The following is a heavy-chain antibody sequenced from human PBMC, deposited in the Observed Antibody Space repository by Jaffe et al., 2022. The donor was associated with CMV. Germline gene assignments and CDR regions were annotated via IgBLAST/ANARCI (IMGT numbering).Heavy chain of an antibody. CDR3: TTGMEYQLLGPYYYYYMDV. CDR2: IKSKTDGGTT. D-gene: IGHD2-2*01. CDR1: GFTFSNAW. Sequence: EVQLVESGGGLVKPGGSLRLSCAASGFTFSNAWMSWVRQAPGKGLEWVGRIKSKTDGGTTDYAAPVKGRFTISRDDSKNTLYLQMNSLKTEDTAVYYCTTGMEYQLLGPYYYYYMDVWGKGTTVTVSS. V-gene: IGHV3-15*01. J-gene: IGHJ6*03.